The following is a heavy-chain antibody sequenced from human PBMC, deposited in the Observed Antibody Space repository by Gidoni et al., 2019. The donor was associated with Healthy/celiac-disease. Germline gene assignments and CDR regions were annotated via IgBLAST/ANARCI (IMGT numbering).Heavy chain of an antibody. Sequence: EVQLVQSGEEVKKTGESLKISCKGSGDSFTSYWNGWVRQMPGKGLEWMGNIYPVASDTSYCPSFQGQVTISADKSISTAYLQWSSLKASYTAMYYCARLKVPATSYGDYLPKDYWGQGTLVTVSS. V-gene: IGHV5-51*01. CDR2: IYPVASDT. CDR3: ARLKVPATSYGDYLPKDY. CDR1: GDSFTSYW. J-gene: IGHJ4*02. D-gene: IGHD4-17*01.